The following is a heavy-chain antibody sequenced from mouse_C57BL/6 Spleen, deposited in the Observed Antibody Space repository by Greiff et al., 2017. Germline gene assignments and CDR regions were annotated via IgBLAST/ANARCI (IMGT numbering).Heavy chain of an antibody. V-gene: IGHV1-54*01. CDR1: GYAFTNYL. CDR3: ARQLRLRGFAY. D-gene: IGHD3-2*02. Sequence: VQLVESGAELVRPGTSVKVSCKASGYAFTNYLIEWVKQRPGQGLEWIGVINPGSGGTNYNEKFKGKATLTADKSSSTAYMQLSSLTSEDSAVYFCARQLRLRGFAYWGQGTLVTVSA. J-gene: IGHJ3*01. CDR2: INPGSGGT.